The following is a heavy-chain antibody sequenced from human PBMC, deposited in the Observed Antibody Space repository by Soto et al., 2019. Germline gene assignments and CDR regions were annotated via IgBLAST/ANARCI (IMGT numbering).Heavy chain of an antibody. D-gene: IGHD6-25*01. CDR3: AKDLPRPGRAFGMDV. CDR1: GFTFSSYG. CDR2: ISYDGSNK. J-gene: IGHJ6*02. V-gene: IGHV3-30*18. Sequence: QVQLVESGGGVVQPGRSLRLSCAASGFTFSSYGMHWVRQAPGKGLEWVAVISYDGSNKYYADSVKGRFTISRDNSKNLLYLQINSLRAEDTAVYYCAKDLPRPGRAFGMDVWGQGTTVSVSS.